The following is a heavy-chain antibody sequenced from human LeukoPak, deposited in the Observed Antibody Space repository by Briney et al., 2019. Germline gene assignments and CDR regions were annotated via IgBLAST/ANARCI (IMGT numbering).Heavy chain of an antibody. J-gene: IGHJ4*02. CDR3: ARGARVHFWSGYYPPPYYFDY. CDR1: GFTFSDYY. V-gene: IGHV4-34*01. CDR2: INHSGST. Sequence: GSLRLSWAASGFTFSDYYWSWIRQPPGKGLEWIGEINHSGSTNYNPSLKSRVTISVDTSKNQFSLKLSSVTAADTAVYYCARGARVHFWSGYYPPPYYFDYWGQGTLVTVSS. D-gene: IGHD3-3*02.